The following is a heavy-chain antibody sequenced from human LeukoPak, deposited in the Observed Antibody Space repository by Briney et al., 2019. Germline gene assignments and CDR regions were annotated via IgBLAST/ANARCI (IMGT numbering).Heavy chain of an antibody. J-gene: IGHJ1*01. CDR2: IHYGGSDK. V-gene: IGHV3-30*02. Sequence: GGSLRLSCAASGFTFSGYGMHWVRQAPGKGLEWVAFIHYGGSDKYYADSVKGRFTISRDNSKNTLYLQMNSLRAEDTAVYYCAKEGRLDDWNYGDFQHWGQGTLVTVSS. CDR3: AKEGRLDDWNYGDFQH. CDR1: GFTFSGYG. D-gene: IGHD1-7*01.